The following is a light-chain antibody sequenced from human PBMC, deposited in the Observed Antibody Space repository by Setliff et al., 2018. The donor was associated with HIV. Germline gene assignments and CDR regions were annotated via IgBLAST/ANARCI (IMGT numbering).Light chain of an antibody. Sequence: QSALTQPASVSGSPGQSITISCTGTSSDVGGYNYVSWYQQHPGKAPKLMTYEVSKRPSGVPDRFSGSKSGNTASLTVSGLQPEDEADYYCSSYTGSTVIFGGGTKVTV. J-gene: IGLJ2*01. CDR3: SSYTGSTVI. V-gene: IGLV2-8*01. CDR1: SSDVGGYNY. CDR2: EVS.